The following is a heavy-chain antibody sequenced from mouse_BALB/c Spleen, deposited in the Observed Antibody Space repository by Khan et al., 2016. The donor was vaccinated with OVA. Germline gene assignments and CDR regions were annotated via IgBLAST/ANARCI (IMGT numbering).Heavy chain of an antibody. CDR1: GYTFTSYW. V-gene: IGHV1S132*01. CDR2: IFPGTGTT. CDR3: ARGYFGNYEFAY. D-gene: IGHD2-1*01. Sequence: QVQLKESGAELVKPGASVRLSCKTSGYTFTSYWIQWVKQRPGQGLGGIGEIFPGTGTTYYNENFKGKATLPIDISSTTAYIQLSSLTSDDSAVYFCARGYFGNYEFAYWGQGTLVTVSA. J-gene: IGHJ3*01.